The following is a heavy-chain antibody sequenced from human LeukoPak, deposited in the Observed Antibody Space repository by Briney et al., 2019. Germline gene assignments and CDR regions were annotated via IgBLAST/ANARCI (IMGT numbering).Heavy chain of an antibody. V-gene: IGHV1-2*06. CDR2: INPNSGGT. CDR1: GYTFTDYY. CDR3: AREPLTYDILTGYYIY. J-gene: IGHJ4*02. Sequence: ASVKVSCKASGYTFTDYYIHWVRQAPGQGLEWMGRINPNSGGTNYVQKFQGRVTMTRDTSINTAYMELSRLRSDDTAVYYCAREPLTYDILTGYYIYWGQGTLVTVSS. D-gene: IGHD3-9*01.